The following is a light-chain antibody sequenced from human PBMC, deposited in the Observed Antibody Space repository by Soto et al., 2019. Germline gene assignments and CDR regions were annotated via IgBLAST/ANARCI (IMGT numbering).Light chain of an antibody. V-gene: IGLV2-14*01. J-gene: IGLJ2*01. Sequence: QSVLTQPASVSGSPGQSLTISCTGSSSDVGDYNYVSWYQQHPGKAPKLMIYEVSNRPSGVSNRFSGSKSGNTASLTISGLQAEDESDYYCSSYTSSSTVVFGGGTKLTVL. CDR2: EVS. CDR1: SSDVGDYNY. CDR3: SSYTSSSTVV.